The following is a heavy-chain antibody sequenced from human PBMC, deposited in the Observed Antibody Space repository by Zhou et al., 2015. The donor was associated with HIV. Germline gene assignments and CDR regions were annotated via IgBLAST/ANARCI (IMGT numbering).Heavy chain of an antibody. Sequence: QVQLVQSGAEVKKPGSSVRVSCKASGGTFSSYSVSWVRQGPAQGLEWMGRISPTFGTADFAQKFQGRITITADESTSTVYMELSSLTSEDTAVYYCARVPYGDYVCPDYWGQGTLVTVSS. CDR1: GGTFSSYS. CDR2: ISPTFGTA. CDR3: ARVPYGDYVCPDY. J-gene: IGHJ4*02. D-gene: IGHD4-17*01. V-gene: IGHV1-69*18.